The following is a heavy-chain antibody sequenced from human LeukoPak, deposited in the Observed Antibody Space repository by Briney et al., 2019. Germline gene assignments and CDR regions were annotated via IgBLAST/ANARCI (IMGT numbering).Heavy chain of an antibody. J-gene: IGHJ4*02. V-gene: IGHV5-51*01. D-gene: IGHD3-3*01. CDR3: ARRYDFRSGLTHFDY. Sequence: GESLKISCKGSGYSFTSYWIGWVRQMPGKGLEWMGIIYPGDSDTRYSPSFQGQVTISADKSISTAYLQWSSLKASDTAMYYCARRYDFRSGLTHFDYWGQGTLVTVSS. CDR2: IYPGDSDT. CDR1: GYSFTSYW.